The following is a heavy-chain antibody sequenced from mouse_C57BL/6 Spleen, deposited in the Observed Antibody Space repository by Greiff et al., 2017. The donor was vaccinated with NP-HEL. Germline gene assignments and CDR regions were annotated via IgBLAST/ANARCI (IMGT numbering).Heavy chain of an antibody. CDR3: ARTQLGPWFAY. Sequence: VQLQQPGAELVKPGASVKLSCKASGYTFTSYWMHWVKQRPGQGLEWIGMIHPNSGSTNYNEKFKSKATLTVDKSSSTAYMQLSSLTSEDSAVYYCARTQLGPWFAYWGQGTLVTVSA. CDR1: GYTFTSYW. V-gene: IGHV1-64*01. CDR2: IHPNSGST. J-gene: IGHJ3*01. D-gene: IGHD4-1*02.